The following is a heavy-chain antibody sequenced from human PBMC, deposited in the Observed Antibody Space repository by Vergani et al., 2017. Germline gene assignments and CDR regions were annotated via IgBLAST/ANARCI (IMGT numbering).Heavy chain of an antibody. Sequence: EVQLVQSGAEVKKPGESLKISCKGSGNSFTSYWIGWVRQMPGKGLEWMGIIYPGDSDTRYNPSFRGQVTMSADKSINTAYLQWSSLNASDTAMYYCARLIEEVGGYYYDMEVWGQGTTVTVSS. D-gene: IGHD3-16*01. CDR2: IYPGDSDT. J-gene: IGHJ6*02. CDR1: GNSFTSYW. V-gene: IGHV5-51*01. CDR3: ARLIEEVGGYYYDMEV.